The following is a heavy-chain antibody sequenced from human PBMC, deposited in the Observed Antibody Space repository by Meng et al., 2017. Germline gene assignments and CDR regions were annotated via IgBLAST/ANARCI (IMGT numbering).Heavy chain of an antibody. CDR1: GFTFSSYA. CDR3: AKAGPSYSSSWYGVDFQH. D-gene: IGHD6-13*01. J-gene: IGHJ1*01. V-gene: IGHV3-23*01. CDR2: ISGSGGST. Sequence: GGSLRLSCAASGFTFSSYAMSWVRQAPGKGLEWVSAISGSGGSTYYADSVKGRFTISRDNSKNTLYLQMNSLRAEDTAVYYCAKAGPSYSSSWYGVDFQHWGQGTLVTVSS.